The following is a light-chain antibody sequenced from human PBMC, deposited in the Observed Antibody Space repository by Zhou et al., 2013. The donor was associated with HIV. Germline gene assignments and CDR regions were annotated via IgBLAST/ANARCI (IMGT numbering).Light chain of an antibody. CDR2: ATS. J-gene: IGKJ4*01. CDR1: QSVGRW. Sequence: DIQMTQSPSSLSASVGATVTITCRASQSVGRWLAWYQQKPGQAPKLVIYATSNLQTGVPSRFSGSGSGTNFTLTISSLQPEDFATYYCQQASSFPPLTFGGGTKVEIK. CDR3: QQASSFPPLT. V-gene: IGKV1-12*01.